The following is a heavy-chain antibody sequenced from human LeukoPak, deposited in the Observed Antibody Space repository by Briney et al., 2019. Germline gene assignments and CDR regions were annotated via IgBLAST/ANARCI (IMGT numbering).Heavy chain of an antibody. D-gene: IGHD4-17*01. V-gene: IGHV1-69*01. CDR3: AREGENGDSTPGFDY. CDR2: IIPIFGTA. CDR1: GGTFSSYA. J-gene: IGHJ4*02. Sequence: SVKVSCKASGGTFSSYAISWVRQAPGQGLEWMGGIIPIFGTANYAQKFQGRVTITADESTSTAYMELSSLRSVDTAVYYCAREGENGDSTPGFDYWGQGTLVTVSS.